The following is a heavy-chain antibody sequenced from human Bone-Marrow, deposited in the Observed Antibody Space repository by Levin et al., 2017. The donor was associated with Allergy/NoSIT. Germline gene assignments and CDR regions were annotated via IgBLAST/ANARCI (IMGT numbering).Heavy chain of an antibody. CDR3: ARELVVGFFHH. Sequence: PGESLKISCKASGYTFTSYHMHWVRQAPGQGLEWMGIINPSRGNTQYAQNIQGRVTITKDTSTSTVYMELSSLRSEDTAVYYCARELVVGFFHHWGQGTLVTVSS. J-gene: IGHJ1*01. D-gene: IGHD3-10*01. V-gene: IGHV1-46*01. CDR1: GYTFTSYH. CDR2: INPSRGNT.